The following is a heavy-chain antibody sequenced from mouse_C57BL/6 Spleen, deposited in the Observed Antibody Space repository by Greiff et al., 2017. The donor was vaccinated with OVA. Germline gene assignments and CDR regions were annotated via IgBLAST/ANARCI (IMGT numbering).Heavy chain of an antibody. Sequence: VQGVESGPGLVQPSQSLSITCTVSGFSLTSYGVHWVRQSPGKGLEWLGVIWSGGSTDYNAAFISRLSISKDNSKSQVFFKMNSLQADDTAIYYCARNLGLTNPYFDYWGQGTTLTVSS. CDR2: IWSGGST. J-gene: IGHJ2*01. CDR1: GFSLTSYG. D-gene: IGHD1-3*01. CDR3: ARNLGLTNPYFDY. V-gene: IGHV2-2*01.